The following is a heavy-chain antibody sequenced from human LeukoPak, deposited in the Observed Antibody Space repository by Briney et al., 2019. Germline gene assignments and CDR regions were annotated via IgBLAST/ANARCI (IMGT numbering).Heavy chain of an antibody. J-gene: IGHJ4*02. CDR3: ARDRGYFDN. CDR2: ITSSSNYI. Sequence: PGGSLRLSCVASGXTFSSYGLNWVRQAPGKGLEWLSSITSSSNYIYYADSVKGRFTISRDNVQNSLYLQMNSLRAEDTAMYYCARDRGYFDNWGQGTLVTVSS. CDR1: GXTFSSYG. V-gene: IGHV3-21*01.